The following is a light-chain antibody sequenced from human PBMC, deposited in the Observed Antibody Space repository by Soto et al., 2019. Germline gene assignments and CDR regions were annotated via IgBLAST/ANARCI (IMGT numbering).Light chain of an antibody. J-gene: IGKJ4*01. CDR2: DAS. V-gene: IGKV1-33*01. CDR3: QQSENGPLT. CDR1: QDINKY. Sequence: DIQMTQSPSSQSASVGDRITITCQASQDINKYLNWYQQKLGKAPKLLIYDASNLQRGVPSRFSGSGSGTHFSLSISSLQPEDIATYYCQQSENGPLTFGGGTKVEIK.